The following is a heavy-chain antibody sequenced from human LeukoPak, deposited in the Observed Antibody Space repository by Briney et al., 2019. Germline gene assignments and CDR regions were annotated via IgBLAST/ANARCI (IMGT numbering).Heavy chain of an antibody. CDR2: ISSSSSYI. Sequence: SGGSLRLSCAASGFTFSSYAMSWVRQAPGKGLEWVSSISSSSSYIYYVDSVKGRFTISRDNAKNSLYLQMNSLRAEDTAVYYCARDRRYSSSWYYLENWFDPWGQGTLVTVSS. V-gene: IGHV3-21*01. CDR3: ARDRRYSSSWYYLENWFDP. J-gene: IGHJ5*02. CDR1: GFTFSSYA. D-gene: IGHD6-13*01.